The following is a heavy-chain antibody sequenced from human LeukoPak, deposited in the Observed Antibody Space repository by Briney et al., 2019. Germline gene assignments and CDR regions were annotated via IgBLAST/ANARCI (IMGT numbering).Heavy chain of an antibody. D-gene: IGHD1-14*01. J-gene: IGHJ6*03. V-gene: IGHV3-49*03. CDR3: TRDREVGRYYYYYYMDV. Sequence: GGSLRLSCTASGFTFGDYAMSWFRQAPGKGLEWVGFIRSKAYGGTTEYAASVKGRFTISRDDSKSIAYLQMNSLKTEDTAVYYCTRDREVGRYYYYYYMDVWGKGTTVTVSS. CDR2: IRSKAYGGTT. CDR1: GFTFGDYA.